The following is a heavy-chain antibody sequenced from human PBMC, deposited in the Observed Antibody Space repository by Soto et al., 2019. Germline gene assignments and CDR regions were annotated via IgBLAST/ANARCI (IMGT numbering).Heavy chain of an antibody. V-gene: IGHV1-3*01. CDR2: INAGKGDT. CDR1: GYTFTNHA. Sequence: ASVKVSCKASGYTFTNHAIHWVRQAPGQGLEWMGWINAGKGDTKYPQRFQGRVTITRDTSASTAYMELSSLRSEDTAVYYCARNILGGTTDYSGPGTLVTVSS. D-gene: IGHD1-7*01. CDR3: ARNILGGTTDY. J-gene: IGHJ4*02.